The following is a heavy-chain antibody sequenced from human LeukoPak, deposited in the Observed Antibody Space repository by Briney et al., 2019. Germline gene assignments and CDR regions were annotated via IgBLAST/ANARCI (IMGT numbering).Heavy chain of an antibody. D-gene: IGHD5-24*01. CDR1: GFTFSSYA. J-gene: IGHJ4*02. CDR2: ISGSGGST. Sequence: GGSLRLSCAPSGFTFSSYAMSWVRQAPGKGLEWVSAISGSGGSTYYADSVKGRFTISRDNSKNTLNLQMNSLRAEDTAVYYCAKQRDGYNYGPSSFDYWGQGTLVTVSS. V-gene: IGHV3-23*01. CDR3: AKQRDGYNYGPSSFDY.